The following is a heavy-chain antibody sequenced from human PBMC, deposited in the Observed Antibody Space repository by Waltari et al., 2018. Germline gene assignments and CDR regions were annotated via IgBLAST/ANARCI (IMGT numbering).Heavy chain of an antibody. CDR2: ISSDGDIT. CDR3: ARDRDGPGGTIDY. V-gene: IGHV3-74*01. Sequence: EVRLVESGGGRVQPGGSLSLSCAASGFTFSTYWMQWVRQVPGKGLMWVARISSDGDITTYADSVKGRFTFSRDNAENTLYLQMNGLGGDDTAVYYCARDRDGPGGTIDYWGQGVLVTVSS. CDR1: GFTFSTYW. D-gene: IGHD3-16*01. J-gene: IGHJ4*02.